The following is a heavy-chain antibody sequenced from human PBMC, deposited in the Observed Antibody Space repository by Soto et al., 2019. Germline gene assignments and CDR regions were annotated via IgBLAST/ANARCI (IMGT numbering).Heavy chain of an antibody. V-gene: IGHV4-38-2*01. CDR3: ARYSGSRLDY. Sequence: LSLTCAVSGYSISSAYYWGWIRQPPGKGLEWIGNVDHSGSTSYNPSLKSRVTISGDTSKNQFSLKLSSVTAADTAVYYCARYSGSRLDYWGQGTLVTVSS. CDR1: GYSISSAYY. D-gene: IGHD1-26*01. CDR2: VDHSGST. J-gene: IGHJ4*02.